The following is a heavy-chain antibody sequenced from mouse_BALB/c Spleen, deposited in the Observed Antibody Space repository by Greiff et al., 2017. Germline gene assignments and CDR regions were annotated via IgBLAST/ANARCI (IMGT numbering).Heavy chain of an antibody. CDR3: ARSLRRDAMDY. V-gene: IGHV5-17*02. D-gene: IGHD1-1*01. CDR1: GFTFSSFG. CDR2: ISSGSSTI. Sequence: EVKLMESGGGLVQPGGSRKLSCAASGFTFSSFGMHWVRQAPEKGLEWVAYISSGSSTIYYADTVKGRFTISRDNPKNTLFLQMTSLRSEDTAMYYCARSLRRDAMDYWGQGTSVTVSA. J-gene: IGHJ4*01.